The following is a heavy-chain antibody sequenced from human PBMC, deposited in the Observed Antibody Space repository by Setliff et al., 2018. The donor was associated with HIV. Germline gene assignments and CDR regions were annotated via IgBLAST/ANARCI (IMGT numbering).Heavy chain of an antibody. CDR1: GDSISSYY. J-gene: IGHJ4*02. CDR3: ARSYGYNVDY. Sequence: PSETLSLTCTVSGDSISSYYWTWIRQPPGKGLEWIGYVYYSGSSNYNPSLQSRVTISVDTSKNQFFLILSSVTAADTAMYYCARSYGYNVDYWGQGKRVTV. CDR2: VYYSGSS. V-gene: IGHV4-59*01. D-gene: IGHD3-16*01.